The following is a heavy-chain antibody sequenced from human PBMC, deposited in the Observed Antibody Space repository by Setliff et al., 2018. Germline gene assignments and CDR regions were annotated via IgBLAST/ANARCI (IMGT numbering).Heavy chain of an antibody. D-gene: IGHD6-13*01. CDR2: ISWNNGSI. CDR1: GFTFDDYA. Sequence: GGSLRLSCAASGFTFDDYAMHWVRQAPGKGLEWVSGISWNNGSIGYADSVKGRFTISRDNAKNSLYLQMNSLRAEDTALYYCAKALSSSWYSGFFDYWGQGTLVTVSS. CDR3: AKALSSSWYSGFFDY. V-gene: IGHV3-9*01. J-gene: IGHJ4*02.